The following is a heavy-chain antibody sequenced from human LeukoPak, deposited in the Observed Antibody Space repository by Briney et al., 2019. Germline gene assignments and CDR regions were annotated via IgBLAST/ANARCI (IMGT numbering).Heavy chain of an antibody. V-gene: IGHV4-39*01. Sequence: PSETLSLTCGVSGGSISSSSYYWGWIRQPPGKGLEWIGSIYYSGSTYYNPSLKSRVTISVDTSKNQFSLKLSSVTAADTAVYYCAGVLQDFWSGSGNWFDPWGQGTLVTVSS. D-gene: IGHD3-3*01. CDR1: GGSISSSSYY. CDR2: IYYSGST. J-gene: IGHJ5*02. CDR3: AGVLQDFWSGSGNWFDP.